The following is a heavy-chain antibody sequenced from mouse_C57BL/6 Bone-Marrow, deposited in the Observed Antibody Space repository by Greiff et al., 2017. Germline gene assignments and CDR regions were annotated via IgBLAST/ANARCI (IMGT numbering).Heavy chain of an antibody. Sequence: VQRVESGAELVRPGASVKLSCKASGYTFTDYYINWVKQRPGQGLEWIARIYPGSGNTYYNEKFKGKATLTAEKSSSTAYMQLSSLTSEDSAVYFCARIYYGNYYAMDYWGQGTSVTVSS. CDR1: GYTFTDYY. D-gene: IGHD2-1*01. V-gene: IGHV1-76*01. CDR3: ARIYYGNYYAMDY. J-gene: IGHJ4*01. CDR2: IYPGSGNT.